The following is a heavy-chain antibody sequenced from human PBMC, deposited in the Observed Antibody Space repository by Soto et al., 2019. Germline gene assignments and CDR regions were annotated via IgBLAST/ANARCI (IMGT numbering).Heavy chain of an antibody. J-gene: IGHJ6*02. CDR3: AKGNPSRSAYYYGMDV. V-gene: IGHV3-23*01. CDR2: ISGSGGST. D-gene: IGHD1-1*01. CDR1: GFTFSSYA. Sequence: GGSLRLSCAASGFTFSSYAMSWVRQAPGKGLEWVSAISGSGGSTYYADSVKGRFTISRDNSKNTLYLQMNSLRAEDTAVYYCAKGNPSRSAYYYGMDVWGQGTTVTVSS.